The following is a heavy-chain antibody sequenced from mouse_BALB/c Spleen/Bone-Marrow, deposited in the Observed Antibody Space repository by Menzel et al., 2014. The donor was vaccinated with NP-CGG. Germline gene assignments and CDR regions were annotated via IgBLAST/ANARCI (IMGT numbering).Heavy chain of an antibody. Sequence: EVKLEESGGGLVQPGGSLKLSCAASGFTFSNYGMSWVRQTPDKRLEMIATVNVNGDRTYHPDSVKGRFTISRDNAKNTLSLEMSSLKSEGTAVYYCARGYDYSSWFAYWGQGTLVTVSA. V-gene: IGHV5-6-3*01. J-gene: IGHJ3*01. CDR1: GFTFSNYG. CDR3: ARGYDYSSWFAY. CDR2: VNVNGDRT. D-gene: IGHD2-4*01.